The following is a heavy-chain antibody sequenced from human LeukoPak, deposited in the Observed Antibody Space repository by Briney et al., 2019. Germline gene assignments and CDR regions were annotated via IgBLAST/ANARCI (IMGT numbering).Heavy chain of an antibody. CDR3: ARVAGWHWFDP. CDR2: IRPSGDNT. CDR1: GFTFSSYD. J-gene: IGHJ5*02. V-gene: IGHV3-23*01. Sequence: GGSLRLSCAASGFTFSSYDMTWVRQAPGRGLEWVSSIRPSGDNTYCGDSVRGRFTISRDNSKNTVYLQMNNMRVDDTAVYYCARVAGWHWFDPWGQGTLVTVSS. D-gene: IGHD6-19*01.